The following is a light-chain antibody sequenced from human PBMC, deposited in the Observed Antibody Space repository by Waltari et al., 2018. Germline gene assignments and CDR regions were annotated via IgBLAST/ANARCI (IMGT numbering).Light chain of an antibody. J-gene: IGKJ4*01. V-gene: IGKV3-20*01. CDR3: QQYDGSSVT. CDR2: GAA. CDR1: VTLRRSV. Sequence: CKAQVTLRRSVLTVLQQIPGRAPSVVSYGAAINATAIPVMFSGSWSVTDFTLTISRLEPEDFAVYYCQQYDGSSVTFGGGTKVEIK.